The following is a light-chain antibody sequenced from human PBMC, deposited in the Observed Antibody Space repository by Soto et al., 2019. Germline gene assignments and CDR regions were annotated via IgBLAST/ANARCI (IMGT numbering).Light chain of an antibody. CDR1: KSNIGSHT. CDR2: SNN. V-gene: IGLV1-44*01. Sequence: QSFLTQPPSASGTPVQRVTMSCSGGKSNIGSHTVNWYQHLPVTAPTLLIFSNNQMPSGVPARFSGSKSVTSASLAISGLQSGDEGDYYCAAWHDSLNXFYVFGTGTKVXV. CDR3: AAWHDSLNXFYV. J-gene: IGLJ1*01.